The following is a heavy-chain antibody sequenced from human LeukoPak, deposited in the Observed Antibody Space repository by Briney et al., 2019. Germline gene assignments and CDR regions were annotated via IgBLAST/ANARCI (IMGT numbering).Heavy chain of an antibody. CDR2: IYYSGST. Sequence: PSETLSLTCTVSGGSISSYYWSWIRQPPGKGLEWIGYIYYSGSTNYNPSLKSRVTISVDTSKNQFSLKLSSVTAADTAVYYCARDTPYGSGNREPFDIWGQGTMVTVSS. CDR3: ARDTPYGSGNREPFDI. D-gene: IGHD3-10*01. J-gene: IGHJ3*02. CDR1: GGSISSYY. V-gene: IGHV4-59*12.